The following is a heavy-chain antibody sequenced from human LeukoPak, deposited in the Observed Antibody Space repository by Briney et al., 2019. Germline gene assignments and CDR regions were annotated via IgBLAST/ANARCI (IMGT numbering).Heavy chain of an antibody. CDR3: ARASYSYDINGWVPFDY. Sequence: SETLSLTCTVTGNSISSGDNYWSWIRQPAGKGLEWIGRIYTSGSTNYNPSLKSRVTISGDTSKNQFSLRLSSVTAADTAVYYCARASYSYDINGWVPFDYWGQGTLVTVSS. CDR1: GNSISSGDNY. V-gene: IGHV4-61*02. D-gene: IGHD3-22*01. J-gene: IGHJ4*02. CDR2: IYTSGST.